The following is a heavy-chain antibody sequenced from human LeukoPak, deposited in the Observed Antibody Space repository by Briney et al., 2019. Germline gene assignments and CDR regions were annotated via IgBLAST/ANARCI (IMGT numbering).Heavy chain of an antibody. J-gene: IGHJ3*02. D-gene: IGHD2-15*01. CDR3: AREGGYCSGGSCYFWAGGVHAFDI. CDR2: IIPIFGTA. V-gene: IGHV1-69*05. Sequence: GASVKVSCKASGGTFSSYAISWVRQAPGQGLEWMGRIIPIFGTANYAQKFQGRVTITTDESTSTAYMELSSLRSEDTAVHYCAREGGYCSGGSCYFWAGGVHAFDIWGQGTMVTVSS. CDR1: GGTFSSYA.